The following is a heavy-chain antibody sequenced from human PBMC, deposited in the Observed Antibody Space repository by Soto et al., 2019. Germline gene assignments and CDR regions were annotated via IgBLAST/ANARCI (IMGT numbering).Heavy chain of an antibody. V-gene: IGHV1-18*01. D-gene: IGHD5-12*01. CDR1: GYTFSNYG. Sequence: QVQLVRSGAEVKKPGASVKVSCKTSGYTFSNYGISWVRQAPGQGLEWMAWISAYTGNTNFAQRFQGRVTMTTDTSTSTAYMELRSLRSDDTAVYYCARDTPASGVATLDFWGQGSLVTVSS. CDR2: ISAYTGNT. CDR3: ARDTPASGVATLDF. J-gene: IGHJ4*02.